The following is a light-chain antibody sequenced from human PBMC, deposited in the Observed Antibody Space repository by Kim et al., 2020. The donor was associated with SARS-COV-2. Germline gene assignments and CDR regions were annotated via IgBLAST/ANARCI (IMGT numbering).Light chain of an antibody. Sequence: LSPGESAPPSGRASQSVSSCSLAWYQQKPGEAPRLLIYGASSRATGIPDRFSGSGSGTDFTLTISRLEPEDFAVYYCQQYGSSVTFGPGTKVDIK. V-gene: IGKV3-20*01. CDR2: GAS. CDR1: QSVSSCS. CDR3: QQYGSSVT. J-gene: IGKJ3*01.